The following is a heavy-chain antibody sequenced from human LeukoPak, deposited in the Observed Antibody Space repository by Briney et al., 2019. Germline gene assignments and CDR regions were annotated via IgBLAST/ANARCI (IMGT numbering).Heavy chain of an antibody. V-gene: IGHV3-33*01. CDR1: GFTFGSYG. Sequence: GRSLRLSCAASGFTFGSYGMHCVRQAPGKGLEWVSVIWSDASNQNYADSVKGRFTISRDNSKNTLFLQMNSLTADDTAVYYCARDRASNSYFDYWGQGTLVTVSS. D-gene: IGHD2-2*01. CDR2: IWSDASNQ. CDR3: ARDRASNSYFDY. J-gene: IGHJ4*02.